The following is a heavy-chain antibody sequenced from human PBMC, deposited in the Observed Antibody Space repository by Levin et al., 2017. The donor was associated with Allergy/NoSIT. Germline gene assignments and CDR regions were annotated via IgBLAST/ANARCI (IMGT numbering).Heavy chain of an antibody. J-gene: IGHJ6*03. CDR1: GCTFKNYG. D-gene: IGHD2-2*01. V-gene: IGHV1-18*01. CDR2: ISTHNGNT. Sequence: GESLKISCKASGCTFKNYGISWVRQAPGQGLEWMGWISTHNGNTNYAQSFQGRVTMTTDTSTSTADMELRSLISDDTAVYYCARFVVTPVSYFYMDVWGKGTTVTVSS. CDR3: ARFVVTPVSYFYMDV.